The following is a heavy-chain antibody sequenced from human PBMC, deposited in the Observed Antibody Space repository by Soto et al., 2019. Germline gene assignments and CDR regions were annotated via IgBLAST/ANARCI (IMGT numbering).Heavy chain of an antibody. CDR3: ARDSFRYYYDSSGYYRPDYYYYGMDV. Sequence: PSETLALTCTVSGGSVSSGSYYWSWIRQPPGKGLEWIGYIYYSGSTNYNPSLKSRVTISVDTSKNQFSLKLSSVTAADTAVYYCARDSFRYYYDSSGYYRPDYYYYGMDVWGQGTTVTVSS. V-gene: IGHV4-61*01. J-gene: IGHJ6*02. CDR1: GGSVSSGSYY. CDR2: IYYSGST. D-gene: IGHD3-22*01.